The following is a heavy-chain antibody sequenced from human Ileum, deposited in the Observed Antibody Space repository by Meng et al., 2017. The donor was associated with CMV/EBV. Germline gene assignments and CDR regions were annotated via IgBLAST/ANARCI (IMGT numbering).Heavy chain of an antibody. J-gene: IGHJ4*02. CDR1: GDSTSGFF. CDR2: IYSSGST. D-gene: IGHD6-19*01. Sequence: QGPLQESGPGLVKPSETLSLTCTVSGDSTSGFFWSWIRQPAGKGLEWIGRIYSSGSTFYNPSLESRVTMSIDTSKNQFSLRLASVTAADTAVYFCAKEQSIGIAVTGIFDFWGQGALVTVSS. CDR3: AKEQSIGIAVTGIFDF. V-gene: IGHV4-4*07.